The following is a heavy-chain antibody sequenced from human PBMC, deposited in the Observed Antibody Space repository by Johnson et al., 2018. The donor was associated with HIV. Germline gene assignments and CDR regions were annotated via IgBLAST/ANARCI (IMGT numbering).Heavy chain of an antibody. CDR3: ARFLAGTAMVGDAFDI. CDR2: FNWNGGST. Sequence: VQLVESGGSVVRPGGSLRLSCAGSGFTFDDYGMSWVRQAPGKGLEWVSGFNWNGGSTGYADSVKGRFTISRDNAKNSLYLQMNSLRAEDTALYYCARFLAGTAMVGDAFDIWGQGTMVTVSS. CDR1: GFTFDDYG. J-gene: IGHJ3*02. V-gene: IGHV3-20*04. D-gene: IGHD6-19*01.